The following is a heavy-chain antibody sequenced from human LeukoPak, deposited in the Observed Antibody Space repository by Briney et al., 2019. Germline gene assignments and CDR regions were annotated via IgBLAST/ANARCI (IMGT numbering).Heavy chain of an antibody. CDR3: ARDMKGNLDY. J-gene: IGHJ4*02. CDR2: ISSSGSYI. V-gene: IGHV3-21*01. Sequence: GGSLRLSCAASGFTFSTYSMNWVRQAPGKGLEWVSSISSSGSYIYYADSVKGRFTISRDNARNSLYLEMNSLRAEDTGLYHCARDMKGNLDYWGQGTLVTVSS. D-gene: IGHD3-16*01. CDR1: GFTFSTYS.